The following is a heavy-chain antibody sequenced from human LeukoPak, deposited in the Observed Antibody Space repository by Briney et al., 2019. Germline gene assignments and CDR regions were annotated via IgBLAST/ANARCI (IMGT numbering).Heavy chain of an antibody. CDR2: IWFDGSNE. J-gene: IGHJ3*01. CDR3: ARGKGDAYRDAFDV. V-gene: IGHV3-33*01. D-gene: IGHD2-21*02. CDR1: RFTFRDYG. Sequence: PGSSLRLSCAASRFTFRDYGMHWVRQAPGKGLEWVAVIWFDGSNEYYADSVKGRFTISRDNSKNTLYLQMNSLRAEDTAVYYCARGKGDAYRDAFDVWGQGTMVTVSS.